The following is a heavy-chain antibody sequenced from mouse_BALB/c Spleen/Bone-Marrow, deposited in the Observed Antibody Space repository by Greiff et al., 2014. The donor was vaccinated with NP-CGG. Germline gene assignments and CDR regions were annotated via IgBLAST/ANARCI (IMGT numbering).Heavy chain of an antibody. CDR3: ASRVYYAMDY. CDR1: GYNFTSYW. Sequence: VQLQQSGAERVKPGTSVTLSCKASGYNFTSYWVNWVKLRPGQGLEWIGDIYPVSASTNYNEKFRSKATLTVDTSSSTAYMQLSNLASDDSALYYCASRVYYAMDYWGQGTSVTVSS. CDR2: IYPVSAST. V-gene: IGHV1-55*01. J-gene: IGHJ4*01.